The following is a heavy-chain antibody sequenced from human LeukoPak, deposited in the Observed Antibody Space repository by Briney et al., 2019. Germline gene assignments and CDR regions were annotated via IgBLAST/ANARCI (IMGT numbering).Heavy chain of an antibody. J-gene: IGHJ4*02. CDR2: FDPEDGET. CDR3: ATGGYYDSSGYYGHDY. D-gene: IGHD3-22*01. CDR1: GYTLTELS. V-gene: IGHV1-24*01. Sequence: GASVKVSCKVSGYTLTELSMHWVRQAPGKGLEWMGGFDPEDGETIYAQKFQGRVTMTEDTSTDTAYMELSSLGSEDTAVYYCATGGYYDSSGYYGHDYWGQGTLVTVSS.